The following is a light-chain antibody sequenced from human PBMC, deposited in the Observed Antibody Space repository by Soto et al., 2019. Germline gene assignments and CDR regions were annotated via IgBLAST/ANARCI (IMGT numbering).Light chain of an antibody. CDR3: QQYGSSPKT. CDR1: QSVSSSY. J-gene: IGKJ1*01. Sequence: EFVLTQSPGTLSLSPGERATLSCRASQSVSSSYLAWYQQKPGQDPRLLIYGASSRATGIPDRFSGSGSGTDFTLTISRLEPEDFAVYYCQQYGSSPKTFGQGTKVDIK. V-gene: IGKV3-20*01. CDR2: GAS.